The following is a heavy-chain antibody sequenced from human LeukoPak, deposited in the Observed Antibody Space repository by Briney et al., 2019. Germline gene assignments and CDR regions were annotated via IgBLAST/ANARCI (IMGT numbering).Heavy chain of an antibody. CDR2: INPSGGST. J-gene: IGHJ4*02. D-gene: IGHD3-10*01. V-gene: IGHV1-46*03. Sequence: ASVQVSCQASGYIFTSYYMHWVRQARGQGLDGMGIINPSGGSTSYAQKFQGRVTMTRDTSTSTVYMELSSLRSEDTAVYYCARGSMVRGCTDYWGQGTLVTVSS. CDR1: GYIFTSYY. CDR3: ARGSMVRGCTDY.